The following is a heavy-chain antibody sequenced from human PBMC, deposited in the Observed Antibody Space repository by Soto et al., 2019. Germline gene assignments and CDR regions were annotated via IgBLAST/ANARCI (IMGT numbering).Heavy chain of an antibody. D-gene: IGHD6-13*01. CDR3: ARGHSSSWYGYFDL. Sequence: EVQLVESGEDLVQPGGSLRLSCAASGFTFSSFAMHWVRQAPGKGLEYVSAISSNGGNTYYADSVKGRFTISRDNSKNTLDLQVGSLRADAMAVYYCARGHSSSWYGYFDLWGRGTLVTVSS. J-gene: IGHJ2*01. CDR2: ISSNGGNT. V-gene: IGHV3-64*02. CDR1: GFTFSSFA.